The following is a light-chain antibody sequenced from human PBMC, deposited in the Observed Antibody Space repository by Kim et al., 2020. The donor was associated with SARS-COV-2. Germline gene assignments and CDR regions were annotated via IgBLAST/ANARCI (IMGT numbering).Light chain of an antibody. CDR2: GTS. CDR1: QSVASNH. CDR3: QQYDRSPYT. V-gene: IGKV3-20*01. Sequence: EIVLTQSPGTLSLSPGERATLSCRASQSVASNHLAWFQQKPGQAPRLLIYGTSSRATGIPDRFSASESGRDFTLTISRLEPEDFAVYYCQQYDRSPYTFGQGTKLEI. J-gene: IGKJ2*01.